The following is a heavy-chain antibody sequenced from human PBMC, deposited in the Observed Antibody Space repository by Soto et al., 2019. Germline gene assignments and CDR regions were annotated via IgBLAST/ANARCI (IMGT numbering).Heavy chain of an antibody. CDR2: ISYDGINN. J-gene: IGHJ4*02. CDR1: GFTFSSYG. CDR3: ARCMGFDGSGYAFFDS. D-gene: IGHD3-10*01. Sequence: PGGSLRLSCAASGFTFSSYGMHWVRQAPGKGLEWVAVISYDGINNYYADSVKGRFTVSRDNAEKSLYLQMNSLRAEDTAIYYCARCMGFDGSGYAFFDSWGQGTLVTVSS. V-gene: IGHV3-30*03.